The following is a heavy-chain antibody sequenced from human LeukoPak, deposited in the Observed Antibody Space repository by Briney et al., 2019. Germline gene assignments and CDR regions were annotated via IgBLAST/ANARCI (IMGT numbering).Heavy chain of an antibody. CDR2: INPNSGGT. V-gene: IGHV1-2*02. D-gene: IGHD2-2*01. Sequence: ASVKVSCKASGYTFTGYYMHWVRQAPGQGLEWMGWINPNSGGTNYARKFQGRVTMTRDTSISTAYMELSRLRSDDTAVYYCARSPHIVVVPAAISWFDPWGQGTLVTVSS. J-gene: IGHJ5*02. CDR3: ARSPHIVVVPAAISWFDP. CDR1: GYTFTGYY.